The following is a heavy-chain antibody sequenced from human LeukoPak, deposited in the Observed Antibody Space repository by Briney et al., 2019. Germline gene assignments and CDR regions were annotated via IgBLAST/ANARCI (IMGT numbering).Heavy chain of an antibody. CDR1: GFTFDDYG. CDR3: AGNCSSTSCYVEGAFDI. D-gene: IGHD2-2*03. CDR2: INWNGGST. V-gene: IGHV3-20*04. J-gene: IGHJ3*02. Sequence: GGSLRLSCAASGFTFDDYGMSWVRQAPGKGLEWVSGINWNGGSTGYADSVKGRFTISRENAKNSLYLQMNSLRAEDTALYYCAGNCSSTSCYVEGAFDIWGQGTMVTVSS.